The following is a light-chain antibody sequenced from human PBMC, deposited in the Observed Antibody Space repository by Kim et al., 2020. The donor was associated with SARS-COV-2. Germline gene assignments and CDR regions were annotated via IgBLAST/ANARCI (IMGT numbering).Light chain of an antibody. J-gene: IGLJ2*01. CDR2: IDT. Sequence: VSPEQTAGISCSGGVLAKEYAWWCQRKPGQDPVLMIYIDTARPSGVPERFSGSGSGATVTLSISGAQVVDEGDYYCYSYTAAGEPLLGGGTQLTVL. CDR1: VLAKEY. CDR3: YSYTAAGEPL. V-gene: IGLV3-27*01.